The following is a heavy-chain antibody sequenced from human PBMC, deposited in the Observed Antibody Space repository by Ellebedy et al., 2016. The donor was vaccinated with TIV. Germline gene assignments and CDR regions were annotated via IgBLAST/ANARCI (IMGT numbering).Heavy chain of an antibody. CDR3: ARGLGGLRVY. CDR2: INHSGST. Sequence: SETLSLXCAVYGGSFSGYYWSWIRQPPGKGLEWIGEINHSGSTNYNPSLKSRVTISVDTSKNQFSLKLSSVTAADTAVYYCARGLGGLRVYWGQGTLVTVSS. J-gene: IGHJ4*02. D-gene: IGHD2-15*01. V-gene: IGHV4-34*01. CDR1: GGSFSGYY.